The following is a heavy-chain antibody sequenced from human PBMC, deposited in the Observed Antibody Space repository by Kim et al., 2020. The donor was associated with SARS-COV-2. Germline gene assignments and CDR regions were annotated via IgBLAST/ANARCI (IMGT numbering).Heavy chain of an antibody. J-gene: IGHJ4*01. CDR1: GFTFSSYG. CDR2: ISYDGSNK. V-gene: IGHV3-33*05. D-gene: IGHD3-22*01. CDR3: ADYNYYDSSGYTPSDY. Sequence: GGSLRLSCAASGFTFSSYGMHWVRQAPGKGLEWVAVISYDGSNKYYADSVKGRFTISRDNSKNTLYLQMNSLRAEDTAVYYCADYNYYDSSGYTPSDYWG.